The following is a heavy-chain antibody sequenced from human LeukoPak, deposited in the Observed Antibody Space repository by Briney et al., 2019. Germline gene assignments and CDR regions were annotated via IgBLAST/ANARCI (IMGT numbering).Heavy chain of an antibody. CDR3: AKDEATYCGGDCYTPDY. D-gene: IGHD2-21*02. Sequence: GGSPRLSCAASGFTFSSYGMHWVRQAPGKGLEWVAVISYDGSNKYYADSVKGRFTISRDNSKNTLYLQMNSLRAEDTAVYYCAKDEATYCGGDCYTPDYWGQGTLVSVSS. J-gene: IGHJ4*02. CDR1: GFTFSSYG. CDR2: ISYDGSNK. V-gene: IGHV3-30*18.